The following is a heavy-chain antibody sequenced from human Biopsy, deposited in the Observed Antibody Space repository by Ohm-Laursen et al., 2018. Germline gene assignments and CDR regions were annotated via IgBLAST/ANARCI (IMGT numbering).Heavy chain of an antibody. Sequence: SLRLSCAASGCTLHSYAMNWVRPAPAKGLEWISRLDVAEYNIYYADSVRGRFTASRDNSKGMVYLQMDSLRVDDTAVYYCVRTWGGYDFDSWGQGTLVTVSS. CDR3: VRTWGGYDFDS. CDR1: GCTLHSYA. J-gene: IGHJ4*01. CDR2: LDVAEYNI. V-gene: IGHV3-23*01. D-gene: IGHD3-16*01.